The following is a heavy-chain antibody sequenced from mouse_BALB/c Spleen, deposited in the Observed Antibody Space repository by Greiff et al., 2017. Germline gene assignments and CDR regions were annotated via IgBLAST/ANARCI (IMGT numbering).Heavy chain of an antibody. CDR2: ISSGSSTI. V-gene: IGHV5-17*02. J-gene: IGHJ3*01. D-gene: IGHD1-1*02. CDR1: GFTFSSFG. Sequence: DVHLVESGGGLVQPGGSRKLSCAASGFTFSSFGMHWVRQAPEKGLEWVAYISSGSSTIYYADTVKGRFTISRDNPKNTLFLQMTSLRSEDTAMYYCARSDYGPSWFAYWGQGTLVTVSA. CDR3: ARSDYGPSWFAY.